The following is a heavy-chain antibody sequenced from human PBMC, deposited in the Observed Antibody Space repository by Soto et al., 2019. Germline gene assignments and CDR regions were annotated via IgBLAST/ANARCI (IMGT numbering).Heavy chain of an antibody. V-gene: IGHV1-3*01. CDR3: ARGIATGQLDP. Sequence: ASVKVSCKTSGYTFTRYTMNWVRQAPGQRLEWMGWINPDNGNTKSSQKFQDRVIITRDTSASTAYMDLSSLRSEDTAVYYCARGIATGQLDPWGQGTLVTVSS. CDR2: INPDNGNT. D-gene: IGHD2-15*01. CDR1: GYTFTRYT. J-gene: IGHJ5*02.